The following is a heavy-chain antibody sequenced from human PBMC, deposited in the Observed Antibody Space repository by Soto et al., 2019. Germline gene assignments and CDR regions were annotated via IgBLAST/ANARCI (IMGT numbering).Heavy chain of an antibody. V-gene: IGHV4-59*08. Sequence: SETLSLTCTVSGGSISSYYWSWIRQPPGKGLEWIGYIYYSGSTNYNPSLKSRVTISVDTSKNQFSLKLSSVTAADTAVYYCARSNREGDTAMVVDWFDPWGQGTLVTVSS. D-gene: IGHD5-18*01. CDR2: IYYSGST. J-gene: IGHJ5*02. CDR3: ARSNREGDTAMVVDWFDP. CDR1: GGSISSYY.